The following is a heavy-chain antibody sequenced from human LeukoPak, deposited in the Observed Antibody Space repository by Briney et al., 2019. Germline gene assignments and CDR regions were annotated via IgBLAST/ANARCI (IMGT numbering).Heavy chain of an antibody. V-gene: IGHV3-21*01. D-gene: IGHD5-12*01. CDR2: ISSSSSYI. CDR1: GFTFSSYS. CDR3: ARADIVATITYYFDY. J-gene: IGHJ4*02. Sequence: PGGSLRLSCAASGFTFSSYSMNWVRQAPGKGLEWVSSISSSSSYIYYADSVKGRFTISRDNAKNSLYLQMNSLRAEDTAVYYCARADIVATITYYFDYWGQGTWSPSPQ.